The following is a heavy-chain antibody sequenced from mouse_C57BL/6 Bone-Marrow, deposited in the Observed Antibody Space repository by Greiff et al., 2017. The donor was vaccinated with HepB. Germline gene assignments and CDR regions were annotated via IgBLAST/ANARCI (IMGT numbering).Heavy chain of an antibody. CDR3: ARLHYYGSSLDY. V-gene: IGHV1-55*01. CDR2: IYPGSGST. CDR1: GYTFTSYW. J-gene: IGHJ2*01. D-gene: IGHD1-1*01. Sequence: QVQLQQPGAELVKPGASVKMSCKASGYTFTSYWITWVKQRPGQGLEWIGDIYPGSGSTNYNEKFKSKATLTVDKSSSTAYMQLSSLTSEDSAVYYCARLHYYGSSLDYWGQGTTLTVSS.